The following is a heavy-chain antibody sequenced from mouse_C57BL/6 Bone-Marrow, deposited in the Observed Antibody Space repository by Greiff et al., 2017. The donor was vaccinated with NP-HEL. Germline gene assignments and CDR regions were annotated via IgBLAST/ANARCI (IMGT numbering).Heavy chain of an antibody. V-gene: IGHV6-6*01. D-gene: IGHD2-5*01. CDR3: TRRDSNYPTLAY. CDR1: GFTFSDAW. Sequence: DVMLVESGGGLVQPGGSMKLSCAASGFTFSDAWMDWVRQSPEKGLERVAEIRNKANNHATYYAESVKGRFTISRDDSKSSVYLQMNSLRAEDTGIYYCTRRDSNYPTLAYWGQGTLVTVSA. CDR2: IRNKANNHAT. J-gene: IGHJ3*01.